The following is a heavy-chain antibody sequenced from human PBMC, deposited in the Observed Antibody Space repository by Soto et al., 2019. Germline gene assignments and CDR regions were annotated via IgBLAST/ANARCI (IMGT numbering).Heavy chain of an antibody. Sequence: QVQLVQSGPEVKKPGSSVKVSCKASGDTFNSYVITWVRRAPGQGLEWLGGINTAFGTTSYAQNFQDRLTITADEAATTDHMELSSLTSDDTAMYYCSRSYGYTFGGSLDNWGQGTLVTVSS. D-gene: IGHD5-18*01. V-gene: IGHV1-69*01. J-gene: IGHJ4*02. CDR1: GDTFNSYV. CDR3: SRSYGYTFGGSLDN. CDR2: INTAFGTT.